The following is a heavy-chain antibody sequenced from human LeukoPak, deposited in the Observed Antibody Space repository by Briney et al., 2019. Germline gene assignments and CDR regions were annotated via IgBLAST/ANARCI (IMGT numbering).Heavy chain of an antibody. CDR2: ISSSSSYI. D-gene: IGHD1-26*01. Sequence: GGSLRLSCAASGFTFSSYAMTWVRQAPGKGLAWVPSISSSSSYIYYADSVKGRFTISRDNAKSSLYLQMNSLRAEDTAVHYCAGDGTGSGSYLGIDYWGQGTLVTVSS. CDR3: AGDGTGSGSYLGIDY. CDR1: GFTFSSYA. V-gene: IGHV3-21*01. J-gene: IGHJ4*02.